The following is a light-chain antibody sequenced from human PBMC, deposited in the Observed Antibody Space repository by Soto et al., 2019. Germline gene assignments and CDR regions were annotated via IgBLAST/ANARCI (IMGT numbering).Light chain of an antibody. V-gene: IGKV1-13*02. Sequence: AIQMTQSPSSLSASVGDRVTITCRASQDIKHDLGWYQQKPGKAPKLLIYDASSLESGVPSRFSGSGSGTEFTLTITSLQPDDFATYYCQQYNSYPWTFGQGTKVDIK. J-gene: IGKJ1*01. CDR3: QQYNSYPWT. CDR1: QDIKHD. CDR2: DAS.